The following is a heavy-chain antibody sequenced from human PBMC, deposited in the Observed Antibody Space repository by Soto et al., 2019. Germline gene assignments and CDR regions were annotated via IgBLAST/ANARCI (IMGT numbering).Heavy chain of an antibody. CDR1: GGSISSGGYY. J-gene: IGHJ4*02. CDR2: IYYSGST. Sequence: QVQLQESGPGLVKPSQTLSLTCTVSGGSISSGGYYWSWIRQHPGKGLEWIGYIYYSGSTYYNPSLKRRVTISVDTSKNQFSLKLSSVTAADTAVYYCARDHVGYYDSSGNRMGGLFDYWGQGTLVTVSS. V-gene: IGHV4-31*03. CDR3: ARDHVGYYDSSGNRMGGLFDY. D-gene: IGHD3-22*01.